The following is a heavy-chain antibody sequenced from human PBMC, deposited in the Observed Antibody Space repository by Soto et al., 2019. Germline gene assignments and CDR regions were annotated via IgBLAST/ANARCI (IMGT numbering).Heavy chain of an antibody. D-gene: IGHD6-13*01. CDR1: GFALSSHT. CDR2: ICKSGTNK. J-gene: IGHJ3*02. Sequence: PGGSLRLSCAASGFALSSHTMTWARQAPGKGPEWVAAICKSGTNKYYTDSVRGRFTISRDNSMNTVYLQMNSLRAEDTAVYYCARDSSATRRLRDALDIWGQGTMVTVSS. CDR3: ARDSSATRRLRDALDI. V-gene: IGHV3-33*08.